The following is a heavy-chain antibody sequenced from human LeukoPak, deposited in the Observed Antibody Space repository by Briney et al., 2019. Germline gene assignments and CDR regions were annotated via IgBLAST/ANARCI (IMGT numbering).Heavy chain of an antibody. CDR3: ARGIAAAGNPNWFDP. CDR2: ISGSGGST. V-gene: IGHV3-23*01. CDR1: GFTFSNYA. Sequence: GGSLRLSCAASGFTFSNYAMSWVRQAPGKGLEWVSGISGSGGSTTYADSVKGRFTISRENSENTLYLQMNSLRAEDTALYYCARGIAAAGNPNWFDPWGQGTLVTVSS. D-gene: IGHD6-13*01. J-gene: IGHJ5*02.